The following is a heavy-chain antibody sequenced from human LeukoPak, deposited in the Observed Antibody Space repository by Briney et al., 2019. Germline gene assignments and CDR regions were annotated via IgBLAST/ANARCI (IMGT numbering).Heavy chain of an antibody. CDR3: ARAIAAAGPGALDY. CDR2: IYYSGST. CDR1: GGSISSYY. D-gene: IGHD6-13*01. V-gene: IGHV4-59*08. Sequence: SETLSLTCTVSGGSISSYYWSWIRQPPGKGLEWIGYIYYSGSTNYNPSLKSRVTISVDTSKNQFSLKLSSVTAADTAVYYCARAIAAAGPGALDYWGQGTLVTVSS. J-gene: IGHJ4*02.